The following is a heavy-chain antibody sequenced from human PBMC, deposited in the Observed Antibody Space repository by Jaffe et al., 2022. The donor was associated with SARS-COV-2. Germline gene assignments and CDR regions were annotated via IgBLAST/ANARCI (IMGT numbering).Heavy chain of an antibody. D-gene: IGHD2-21*02. CDR3: ARELGLVVTATVGGRGVRWFDP. J-gene: IGHJ5*02. V-gene: IGHV7-4-1*02. CDR2: INPDTGNP. CDR1: GFTFTSYA. Sequence: QVQLVQSGSELKEPGASVKVSCKASGFTFTSYAINWVRQAPGQGLEYMGWINPDTGNPMYAQGFTGRFVFSVDTSVSTAYLQISGLKADDTAVYYCARELGLVVTATVGGRGVRWFDPWGQGTLVTVSS.